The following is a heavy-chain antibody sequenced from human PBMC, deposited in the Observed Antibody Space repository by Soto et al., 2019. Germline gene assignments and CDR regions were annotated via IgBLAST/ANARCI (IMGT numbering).Heavy chain of an antibody. CDR1: GFTFSSYG. Sequence: PGGSLRLSCAASGFTFSSYGMNWVRQAPGKGLEWVAVISYDGSNKHYADSVKGRFTISRDNSKTTVCLQMNSLRAEDTAVYYCAKDRSITCGPGAPWFDPWGQGTLVTVSS. CDR3: AKDRSITCGPGAPWFDP. V-gene: IGHV3-30*18. D-gene: IGHD3-16*01. J-gene: IGHJ5*02. CDR2: ISYDGSNK.